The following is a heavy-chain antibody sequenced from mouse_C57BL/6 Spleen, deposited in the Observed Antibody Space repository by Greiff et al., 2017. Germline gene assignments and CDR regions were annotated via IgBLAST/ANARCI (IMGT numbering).Heavy chain of an antibody. CDR1: GYTFTSYW. D-gene: IGHD2-12*01. J-gene: IGHJ4*01. CDR3: AKGYYSSLYYAMDY. CDR2: IYPGSGCT. Sequence: QVQLQQPGAELVKPGASVKMSCKASGYTFTSYWITWVKQRPGQGLEWIGDIYPGSGCTNYNEKFKSKATLTVDTSSSTAYMQLSSLTSEDSAVYYGAKGYYSSLYYAMDYWGQGTSVTVSS. V-gene: IGHV1-55*01.